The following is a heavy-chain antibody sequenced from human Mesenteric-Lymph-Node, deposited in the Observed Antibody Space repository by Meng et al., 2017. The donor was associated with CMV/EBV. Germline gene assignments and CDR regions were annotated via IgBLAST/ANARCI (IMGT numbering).Heavy chain of an antibody. D-gene: IGHD3-16*02. J-gene: IGHJ4*02. CDR3: ARGPGDLGELSLIYWTFDY. Sequence: ASVKVSCKASGYTFSSYGISWVRQAPGQGLEWMGWINPNSGGTNYAQKFQGRVTMTRDTSISTAYMELSRLRSDDTAVYYCARGPGDLGELSLIYWTFDYCCQGPLVPFSS. V-gene: IGHV1-2*02. CDR1: GYTFSSYG. CDR2: INPNSGGT.